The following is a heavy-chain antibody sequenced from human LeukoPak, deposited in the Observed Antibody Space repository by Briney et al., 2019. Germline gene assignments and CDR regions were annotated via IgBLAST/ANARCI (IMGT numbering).Heavy chain of an antibody. Sequence: SETLPLTCTVSGGSISSYYWSWIRQPPGKGLEWIGYIYYSGSTNYNPSLKSRVTISVDTSKNQFSLKLSSVTAADTAVYYCARVGAPTVTTRYLDYWGQGTLVTVSS. CDR3: ARVGAPTVTTRYLDY. CDR2: IYYSGST. J-gene: IGHJ4*02. D-gene: IGHD4-17*01. CDR1: GGSISSYY. V-gene: IGHV4-59*01.